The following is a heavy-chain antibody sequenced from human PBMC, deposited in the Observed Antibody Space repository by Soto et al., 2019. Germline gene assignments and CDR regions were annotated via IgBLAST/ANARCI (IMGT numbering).Heavy chain of an antibody. Sequence: QITLKESGPTLVKPTQTLTLTCAFSGFSLRTSGVGVGWIRQPPGKALEWLALIYWDGYKHYSPSLKSRLTIAADTTKNQVVLTMTTMDPVEKATYYCAHRGGGDRILDYWGQGTLVTVSS. CDR2: IYWDGYK. J-gene: IGHJ4*02. V-gene: IGHV2-5*02. D-gene: IGHD3-16*01. CDR1: GFSLRTSGVG. CDR3: AHRGGGDRILDY.